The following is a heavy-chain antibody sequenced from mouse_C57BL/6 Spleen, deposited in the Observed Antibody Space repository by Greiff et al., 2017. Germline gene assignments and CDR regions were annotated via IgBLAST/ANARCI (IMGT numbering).Heavy chain of an antibody. Sequence: QVQLQQPGAELVKPGASVKMSCKASGYTFTSYWITWVKQRPGQGLEWIGDIYPGSGSTNYNEKFKSKATLTVDTSSSTAYMQLSSLTSEDSAVYYCARGRYYYGSSPPCAYWGQGTLVTVSA. CDR3: ARGRYYYGSSPPCAY. CDR1: GYTFTSYW. V-gene: IGHV1-55*01. CDR2: IYPGSGST. D-gene: IGHD1-1*01. J-gene: IGHJ3*01.